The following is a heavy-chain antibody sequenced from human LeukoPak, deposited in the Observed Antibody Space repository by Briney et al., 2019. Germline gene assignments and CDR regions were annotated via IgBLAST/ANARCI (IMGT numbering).Heavy chain of an antibody. J-gene: IGHJ4*02. V-gene: IGHV4-59*12. Sequence: SETLSLTCTVSGGSISSYYWSWIRQPPGKGLEWIGYIYYSGSTYYNPSLKSRVTISVDTSKNQFSLKLSSVTAADTAVYYCASVALTYFDYWGQGTLVTVSS. CDR2: IYYSGST. D-gene: IGHD4/OR15-4a*01. CDR3: ASVALTYFDY. CDR1: GGSISSYY.